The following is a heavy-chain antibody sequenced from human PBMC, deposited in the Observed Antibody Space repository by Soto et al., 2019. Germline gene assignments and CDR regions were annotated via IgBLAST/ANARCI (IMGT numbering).Heavy chain of an antibody. Sequence: QVQLVESGGGVVQPGRSLRLSCAASGFTFSSYGMHWVRQAPGKGLEWVAVISYDGSNKYYADSVKGRFTISRDNSKNTLYLQMNSLRAEDTAVYYCAKTRFGEFNDFLDYWGQGTLVTVSS. D-gene: IGHD3-10*01. J-gene: IGHJ4*02. CDR1: GFTFSSYG. CDR2: ISYDGSNK. CDR3: AKTRFGEFNDFLDY. V-gene: IGHV3-30*18.